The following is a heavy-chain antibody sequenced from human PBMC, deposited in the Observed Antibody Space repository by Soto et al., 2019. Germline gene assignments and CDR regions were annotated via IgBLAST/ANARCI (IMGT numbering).Heavy chain of an antibody. CDR2: IIPIFGTA. D-gene: IGHD3-9*01. V-gene: IGHV1-69*06. Sequence: QVQLVQSGAEVKKPGSSGKVSCKASGGTFSSYAISWVRQAPGQGLAWMGGIIPIFGTANYAQKFQGRVTITADKSTSTAYMELSSLRSEDTVVYYCARVGYYDILSGYQSRWGQGTLVTVSS. CDR1: GGTFSSYA. CDR3: ARVGYYDILSGYQSR. J-gene: IGHJ4*02.